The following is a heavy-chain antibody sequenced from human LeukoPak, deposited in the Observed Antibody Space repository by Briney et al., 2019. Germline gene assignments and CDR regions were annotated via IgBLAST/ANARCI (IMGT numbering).Heavy chain of an antibody. CDR3: ARVSGILGY. Sequence: GGSLRLSCAASGFTFSSYSMNWVRQAPGEGLEWVSYISSSSSTIYYADSVKGRFTISRDNAKNSLYLQMNSLRAEDTAVYYCARVSGILGYWGQGTLVTVYS. CDR1: GFTFSSYS. D-gene: IGHD2-15*01. CDR2: ISSSSSTI. J-gene: IGHJ4*02. V-gene: IGHV3-48*01.